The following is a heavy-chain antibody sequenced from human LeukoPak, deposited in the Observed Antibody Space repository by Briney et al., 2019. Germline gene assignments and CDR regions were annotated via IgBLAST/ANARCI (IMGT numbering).Heavy chain of an antibody. Sequence: GGSLRLSCAASGFSFSRYAMSWVRQAPGKGLEWVSAFSGGGDSYYADSVKGRFTISRDNSKKILYLQMNSLRAEDTAVYYCGKEVERHFDLKYWGQGTLVTVSS. CDR1: GFSFSRYA. V-gene: IGHV3-23*01. CDR3: GKEVERHFDLKY. CDR2: FSGGGDS. J-gene: IGHJ4*02.